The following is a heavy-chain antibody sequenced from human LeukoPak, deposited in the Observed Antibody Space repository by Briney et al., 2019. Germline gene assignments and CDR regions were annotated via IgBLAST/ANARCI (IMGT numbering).Heavy chain of an antibody. Sequence: GRSLRLSCVASGFTFSNYAMHWVRQAPGKGLEWVAVISYDGSNKYYADSAKGRFTISRDNSKNTLYLQMNSLRVEDTAVYYCATVWMEKQPWLPFHHWGQGTLVTVSS. CDR2: ISYDGSNK. J-gene: IGHJ4*02. D-gene: IGHD5-18*01. V-gene: IGHV3-30-3*01. CDR1: GFTFSNYA. CDR3: ATVWMEKQPWLPFHH.